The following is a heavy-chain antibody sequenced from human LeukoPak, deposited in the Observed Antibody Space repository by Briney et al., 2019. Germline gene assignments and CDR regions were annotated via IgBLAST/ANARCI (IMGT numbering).Heavy chain of an antibody. Sequence: SETLSLTCTVSGGSISSSSYYWGWIRQPPGKGLEWIGSIYYSGSTYYNPSLKSRVTISVDTSKNQFSLKLSSVTAADTAVYYCARHGDLSMYALSYYFDYWGQGTLVTVSS. V-gene: IGHV4-39*07. CDR2: IYYSGST. CDR3: ARHGDLSMYALSYYFDY. D-gene: IGHD4-17*01. CDR1: GGSISSSSYY. J-gene: IGHJ4*02.